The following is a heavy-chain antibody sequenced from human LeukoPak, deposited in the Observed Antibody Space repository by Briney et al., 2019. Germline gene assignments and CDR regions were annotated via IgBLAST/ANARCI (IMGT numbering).Heavy chain of an antibody. Sequence: PSETLSLTCTVSGGSISSYYWSWIRQPAGKGLEWIGRIYTSGSTNYNPSLKSRVTMSVDTSKNQFSLKLSSVTAADTAVYYCASTHYYGSGSYYNPLIVDAFDIWGQGTMVTVSS. J-gene: IGHJ3*02. CDR2: IYTSGST. D-gene: IGHD3-10*01. CDR3: ASTHYYGSGSYYNPLIVDAFDI. V-gene: IGHV4-4*07. CDR1: GGSISSYY.